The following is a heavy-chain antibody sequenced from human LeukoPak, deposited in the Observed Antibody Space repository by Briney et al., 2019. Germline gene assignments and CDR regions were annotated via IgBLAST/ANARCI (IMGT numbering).Heavy chain of an antibody. CDR2: VSYDGTDT. CDR3: VRVSGFCTNGVCPSFDP. J-gene: IGHJ5*02. CDR1: GFSFTMYG. V-gene: IGHV3-30*03. D-gene: IGHD2-8*01. Sequence: GGSLRLSCTASGFSFTMYGMHWVRQAPGKGLEWVATVSYDGTDTSYADSVKGRFAIFRDNSKNTLYLQMNSLRTEDTAVYYCVRVSGFCTNGVCPSFDPWGQGTLVTVSS.